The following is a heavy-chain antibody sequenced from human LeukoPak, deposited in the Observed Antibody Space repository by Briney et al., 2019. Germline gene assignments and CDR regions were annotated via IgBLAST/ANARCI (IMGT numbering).Heavy chain of an antibody. V-gene: IGHV3-7*01. CDR2: IKQDGGER. CDR3: ARDPGGYSGYDVDH. J-gene: IGHJ4*02. Sequence: RSGRSLRLSCTTSGFTFGDYAMTWVRQAPGKGLESVAIIKQDGGERYYVDSVKGRFTISRDNAKNSLYLQMNSLRAEDTAVYFCARDPGGYSGYDVDHWGQGTLVTVSS. CDR1: GFTFGDYA. D-gene: IGHD5-12*01.